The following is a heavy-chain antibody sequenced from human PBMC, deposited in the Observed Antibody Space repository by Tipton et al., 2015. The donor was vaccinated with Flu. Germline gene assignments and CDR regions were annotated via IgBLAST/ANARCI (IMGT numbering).Heavy chain of an antibody. V-gene: IGHV4-59*01. CDR2: IYYSGST. CDR3: ARGRQEGEANRYFDY. J-gene: IGHJ4*01. D-gene: IGHD3-16*01. CDR1: GGSISTYY. Sequence: TLSLTCTVSGGSISTYYWSWIRQPPGKGLEWIGYIYYSGSTKYNPSLKSRVTMSVDTSKNQFSLKLSSVTAADTAVYYCARGRQEGEANRYFDYWGHGTLVTVSS.